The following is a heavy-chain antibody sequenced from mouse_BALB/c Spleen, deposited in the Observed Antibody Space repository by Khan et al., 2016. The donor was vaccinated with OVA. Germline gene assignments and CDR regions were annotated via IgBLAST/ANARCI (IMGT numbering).Heavy chain of an antibody. CDR1: GFTFSDYG. CDR2: ISSLAYSV. Sequence: EVELVESGGGLVQPGGSRKLSCAASGFTFSDYGMAWVRQGPGKGPEWVAFISSLAYSVYYADTVTGRFTVSRENAKNTLYLEMSSLRSEDTAFYYCVRVDYGNYEEIGVLDYWGQGTTLTVSS. D-gene: IGHD2-1*01. CDR3: VRVDYGNYEEIGVLDY. J-gene: IGHJ2*01. V-gene: IGHV5-15*02.